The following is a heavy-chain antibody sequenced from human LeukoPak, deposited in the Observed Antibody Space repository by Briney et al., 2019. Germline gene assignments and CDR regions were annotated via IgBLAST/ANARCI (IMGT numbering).Heavy chain of an antibody. CDR2: IHWNSGDR. D-gene: IGHD2/OR15-2a*01. V-gene: IGHV3-20*04. CDR1: GFSFDDHG. CDR3: ARSFLSADYYYAMDV. Sequence: GGSLRLSCAASGFSFDDHGMSWVRQAPGKGLEWVSGIHWNSGDRGYADSVKGRFTISRDNAKNSLYLQMNSLRAEDTALYYCARSFLSADYYYAMDVWGQGTTVTVSS. J-gene: IGHJ6*02.